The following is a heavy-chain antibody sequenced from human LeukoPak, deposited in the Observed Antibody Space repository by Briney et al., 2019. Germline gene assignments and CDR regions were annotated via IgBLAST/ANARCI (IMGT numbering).Heavy chain of an antibody. J-gene: IGHJ6*03. Sequence: PGGSLRLSCAASGVTVSTNYMRGLRQARGEGGEGGSVIYNCGTTYYAASVKSRFTISRDNAKNSLYLQMNSLRAEDTAVYYCARARGNYPLPNLTTYYYYMDVWGKGTTVTVSS. V-gene: IGHV3-66*03. CDR3: ARARGNYPLPNLTTYYYYMDV. D-gene: IGHD1-7*01. CDR2: IYNCGTT. CDR1: GVTVSTNY.